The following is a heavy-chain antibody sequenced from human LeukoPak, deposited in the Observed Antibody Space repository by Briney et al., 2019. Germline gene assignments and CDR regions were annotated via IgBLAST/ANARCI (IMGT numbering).Heavy chain of an antibody. D-gene: IGHD3-3*01. CDR1: GYTFTSYG. CDR2: ISAYNGNT. CDR3: ARDTYYDFWSGPDY. V-gene: IGHV1-18*01. Sequence: ASVKVSCKASGYTFTSYGISWVRQAPGQGLEWMGWISAYNGNTNYAQKIQGRVTMTTDTSTSTAYMELRSLRSDDTAVYYCARDTYYDFWSGPDYWGQGTLVTVSS. J-gene: IGHJ4*02.